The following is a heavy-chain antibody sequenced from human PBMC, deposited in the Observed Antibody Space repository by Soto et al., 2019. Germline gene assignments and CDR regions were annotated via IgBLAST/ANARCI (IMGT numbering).Heavy chain of an antibody. CDR1: GFTFSDYA. V-gene: IGHV3-7*04. CDR3: TRAGGRYRHVDD. D-gene: IGHD3-16*02. J-gene: IGHJ4*02. CDR2: IKEDGSEK. Sequence: PGGSLRLSCAASGFTFSDYAMHWVRQAPGKGLEWVADIKEDGSEKYYLDSVKGRFTISRDNAKNSLYLQMDSLRAEDTAVYYCTRAGGRYRHVDDWGQGILVTVSS.